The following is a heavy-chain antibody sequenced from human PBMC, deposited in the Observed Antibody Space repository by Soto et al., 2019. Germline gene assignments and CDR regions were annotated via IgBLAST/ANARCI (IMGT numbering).Heavy chain of an antibody. Sequence: QSQLVQSGAEVKKPGASVKVSCTAAGYIFINFGISWVRQAPGQGLEWMGWISPHTDNAYYAPKCQGRVIMTTDTSTNTAYMELTNLKSDDTAVYYCARDPRTVTIFGVAGWFAPWGQGTLVTVSS. CDR3: ARDPRTVTIFGVAGWFAP. D-gene: IGHD3-3*02. V-gene: IGHV1-18*01. J-gene: IGHJ5*02. CDR2: ISPHTDNA. CDR1: GYIFINFG.